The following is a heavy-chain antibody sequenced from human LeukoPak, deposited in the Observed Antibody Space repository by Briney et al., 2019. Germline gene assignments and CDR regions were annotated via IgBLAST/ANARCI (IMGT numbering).Heavy chain of an antibody. D-gene: IGHD3-10*01. J-gene: IGHJ4*02. CDR1: GFTFSSYG. Sequence: SGGSLRLSCAASGFTFSSYGMHWVRQAPGKGLEWVAVIWYDGSNKYYADSVKGRFTISRDNSKNTLYLQMNSLRAEDTAVYYCARDRIYYGSGSYLNYWGQGTLVTVSS. CDR2: IWYDGSNK. CDR3: ARDRIYYGSGSYLNY. V-gene: IGHV3-33*01.